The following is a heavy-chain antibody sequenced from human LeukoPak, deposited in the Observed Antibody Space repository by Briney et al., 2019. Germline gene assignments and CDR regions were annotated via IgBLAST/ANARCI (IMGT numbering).Heavy chain of an antibody. D-gene: IGHD6-19*01. CDR2: IHYSGST. CDR1: GGSISNYY. V-gene: IGHV4-59*12. CDR3: ARDGGWYFSRWYFDL. Sequence: SETLSLTCTVSGGSISNYYWSWIRQPPGKGLEWIGYIHYSGSTNYNPSLKSRVTISVDTSKNQFSLKLSSVTAADTAVYYCARDGGWYFSRWYFDLWGRGTLVTVSS. J-gene: IGHJ2*01.